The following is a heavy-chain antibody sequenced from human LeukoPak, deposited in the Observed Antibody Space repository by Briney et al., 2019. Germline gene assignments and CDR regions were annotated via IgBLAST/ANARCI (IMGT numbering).Heavy chain of an antibody. D-gene: IGHD4-23*01. J-gene: IGHJ4*02. V-gene: IGHV3-53*01. CDR3: ARGNQYYFDY. CDR2: IYSGGST. Sequence: GGSLRLSCAASGFTVSSNYMTWVRQAPGKGLEWVSVIYSGGSTYYADSVKGRFTISGDNFKNTLYLQMNSLRAEDTAVYYCARGNQYYFDYWGQGTLVTVSS. CDR1: GFTVSSNY.